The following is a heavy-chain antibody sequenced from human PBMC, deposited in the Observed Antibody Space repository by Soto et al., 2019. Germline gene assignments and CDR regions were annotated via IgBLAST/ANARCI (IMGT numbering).Heavy chain of an antibody. J-gene: IGHJ4*02. CDR3: ADRGVGVWGNGYGCFDS. CDR2: IYWDDDS. D-gene: IGHD5-18*01. V-gene: IGHV2-5*02. Sequence: SGPTLVNPTHTVTLTCTFSGFSLTTSGVGVGWIRQPPGKALEWLALIYWDDDSRYTSSLKSRLAITKDTSKNQVVLTMTNMENWETATSYCADRGVGVWGNGYGCFDSWGQGILVTVSS. CDR1: GFSLTTSGVG.